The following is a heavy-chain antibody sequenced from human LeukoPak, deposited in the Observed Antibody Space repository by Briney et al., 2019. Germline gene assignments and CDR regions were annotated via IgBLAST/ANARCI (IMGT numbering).Heavy chain of an antibody. CDR2: IHSSGST. J-gene: IGHJ4*02. CDR3: ARHSPMIRGVIAFDY. Sequence: PSQTLSLTCIVSGDSISSGNYYWSWVRQPAGKGLECIGRIHSSGSTNYNPSLESRVTISVDTSKNQFSLELRSMTAADTAVYYCARHSPMIRGVIAFDYWGQGTLVTVSS. CDR1: GDSISSGNYY. V-gene: IGHV4-61*02. D-gene: IGHD3-10*01.